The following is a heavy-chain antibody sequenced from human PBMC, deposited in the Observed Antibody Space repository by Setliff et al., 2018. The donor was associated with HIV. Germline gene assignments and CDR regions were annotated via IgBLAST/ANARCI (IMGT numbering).Heavy chain of an antibody. CDR1: GYSFTNFW. J-gene: IGHJ3*02. V-gene: IGHV5-51*01. Sequence: GESQKISCKASGYSFTNFWIGWVRQMPGEGLEWMGIVHPGNSETRYSLPFEGQVTISADRSITTAFLQWSSLKASDTAIYYCARHRYLGSKSGVAFEIWGQGTMVT. CDR2: VHPGNSET. D-gene: IGHD3-10*01. CDR3: ARHRYLGSKSGVAFEI.